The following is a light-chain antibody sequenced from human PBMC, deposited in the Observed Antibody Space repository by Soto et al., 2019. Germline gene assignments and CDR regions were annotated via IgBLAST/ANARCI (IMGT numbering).Light chain of an antibody. Sequence: EIVMTQSPATLSVSPGERATLSCRASQSVYTNLAWYQQKLSQTPRLLIYGASTRATGIPGIFSGSGSGTEFTLTISSLQSEDFAVYYCQQYNNWPPTFGQGTKVEIK. J-gene: IGKJ1*01. CDR3: QQYNNWPPT. CDR2: GAS. CDR1: QSVYTN. V-gene: IGKV3-15*01.